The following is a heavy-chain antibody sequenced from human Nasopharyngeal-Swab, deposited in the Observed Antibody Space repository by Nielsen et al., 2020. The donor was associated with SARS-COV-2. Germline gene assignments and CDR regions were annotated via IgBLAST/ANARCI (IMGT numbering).Heavy chain of an antibody. CDR3: VREDYHTHYVYFQH. V-gene: IGHV3-33*01. Sequence: GESLKISCAASGFTFSSYGMHWVRQAPGKGLEWVAVIWYDGSNKYYADSVKGRFTISRDNSKNTLYLQMNSLRAVDTATYYCVREDYHTHYVYFQHWGQGTLVTVSS. J-gene: IGHJ1*01. D-gene: IGHD3-9*01. CDR2: IWYDGSNK. CDR1: GFTFSSYG.